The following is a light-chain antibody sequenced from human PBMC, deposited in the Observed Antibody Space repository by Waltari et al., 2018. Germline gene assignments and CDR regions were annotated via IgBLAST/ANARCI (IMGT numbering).Light chain of an antibody. CDR3: ATWDDSLNGWV. CDR2: ADN. J-gene: IGLJ3*02. V-gene: IGLV1-44*01. CDR1: SSNIGRNT. Sequence: QSVLTQPPSASGTPGQRVTISCSGSSSNIGRNTVNWHRQVPGAAPRLLIYADNQRPSGVPDRFSGSRSGTSASLVISWLQSDDEADYHCATWDDSLNGWVFGGGTKLTV.